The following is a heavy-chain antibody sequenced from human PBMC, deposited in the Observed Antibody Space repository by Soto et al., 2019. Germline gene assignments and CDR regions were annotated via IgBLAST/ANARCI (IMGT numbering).Heavy chain of an antibody. V-gene: IGHV3-11*06. J-gene: IGHJ4*02. Sequence: QIQLVESGGGLGKPGGSLRLSCEVSGFSFNDFYMSWIRQAPGKGLEWLSYISPKSNYRQYAESVKGRHTISRDNAKNSLSLQMNSLRVEDTAVYYCVRGGGGGQFDSWGQGTLVTVSS. CDR2: ISPKSNYR. CDR3: VRGGGGGQFDS. D-gene: IGHD2-21*01. CDR1: GFSFNDFY.